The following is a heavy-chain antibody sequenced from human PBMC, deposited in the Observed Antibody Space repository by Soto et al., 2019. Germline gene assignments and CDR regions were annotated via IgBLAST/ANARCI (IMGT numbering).Heavy chain of an antibody. CDR3: AREDLEPSRDERYFDY. Sequence: PSQTLSLTCAISGDSASSNSAAWNWIRQSPSRGLEWLGRTYYRSKWYNDYAVSVKSRITINPDTYKNQFSLQLNSVTPEDTAVYYCAREDLEPSRDERYFDYWGHGTLVTVSS. CDR1: GDSASSNSAA. V-gene: IGHV6-1*01. D-gene: IGHD1-1*01. CDR2: TYYRSKWYN. J-gene: IGHJ4*01.